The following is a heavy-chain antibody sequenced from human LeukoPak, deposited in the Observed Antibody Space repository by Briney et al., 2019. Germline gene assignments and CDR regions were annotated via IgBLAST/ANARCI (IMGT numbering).Heavy chain of an antibody. D-gene: IGHD2-21*02. V-gene: IGHV1-2*02. J-gene: IGHJ3*02. CDR2: INPNRGGT. CDR3: ARTCGLASCAGDCLHDAFDI. CDR1: GYTFTFYY. Sequence: ASVKVSCKASGYTFTFYYIHWVRQAPGQGREWMGWINPNRGGTNYAQKCQGRVTMTRDTSITTAYMELSRLRSGDTAMYYCARTCGLASCAGDCLHDAFDIWGQGTTVTVSS.